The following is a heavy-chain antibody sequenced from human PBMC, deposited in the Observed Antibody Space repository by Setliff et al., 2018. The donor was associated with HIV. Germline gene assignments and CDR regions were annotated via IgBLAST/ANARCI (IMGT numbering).Heavy chain of an antibody. Sequence: SETLSLTCTVSSDSIRFYYWTWIRQPPGKGLEWIGNIYYTGSTNYNPSLEGRVTISVDTSKNQFSLKLSSVTAADTAVYYCARTPEDYDQYFFDRWGQGTLVTVSS. J-gene: IGHJ4*02. CDR3: ARTPEDYDQYFFDR. V-gene: IGHV4-59*08. CDR2: IYYTGST. CDR1: SDSIRFYY. D-gene: IGHD3-22*01.